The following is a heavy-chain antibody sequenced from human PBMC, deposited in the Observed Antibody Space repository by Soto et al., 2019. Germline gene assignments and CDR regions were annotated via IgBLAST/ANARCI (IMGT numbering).Heavy chain of an antibody. D-gene: IGHD3-22*01. CDR2: IYDSGST. V-gene: IGHV4-39*01. Sequence: SETLSLTCTVSGGSISSSSYYWGWIRQPPGKGLEWIGSIYDSGSTYYNPSLKSRVTISVDTTKNQFSLKLSSVTAADTAVYYCARHFGDSSGYYLHYFDYWGQGTLVTVSS. CDR3: ARHFGDSSGYYLHYFDY. CDR1: GGSISSSSYY. J-gene: IGHJ4*02.